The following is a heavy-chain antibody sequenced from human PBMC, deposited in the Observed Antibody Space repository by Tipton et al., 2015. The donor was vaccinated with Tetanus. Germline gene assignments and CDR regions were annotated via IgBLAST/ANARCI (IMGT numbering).Heavy chain of an antibody. D-gene: IGHD5-12*01. Sequence: GALLTTGGYLWGGIRQPRGQGLEWLGDIYLTDSTYCKPSVRGQMPLSLQRSKNQGSLKLSSVTAADTAVYYCVRGWGLGAYSFGFEYWGRGALVTVSS. CDR3: VRGWGLGAYSFGFEY. CDR1: GALLTTGGYL. V-gene: IGHV4-30-2*01. J-gene: IGHJ4*02. CDR2: IYLTDST.